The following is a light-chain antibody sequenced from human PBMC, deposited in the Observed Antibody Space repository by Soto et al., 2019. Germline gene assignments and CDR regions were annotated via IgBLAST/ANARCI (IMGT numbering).Light chain of an antibody. CDR2: GNS. J-gene: IGLJ3*02. CDR1: SSNIGAGYD. V-gene: IGLV1-40*01. Sequence: QSVLTQPPSVSGAPGQRVTISCTGSSSNIGAGYDLHWYQQLPGTAPKLLIYGNSNRPSGVPDRFSGSKSGTSASLAITGLQAEDEADYYCQSYDSSLSVPWVFGGGTQLTVL. CDR3: QSYDSSLSVPWV.